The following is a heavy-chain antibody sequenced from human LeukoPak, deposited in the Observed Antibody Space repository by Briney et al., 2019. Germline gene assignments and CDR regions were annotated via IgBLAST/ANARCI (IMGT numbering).Heavy chain of an antibody. CDR1: GYTFTSSG. J-gene: IGHJ6*03. CDR2: ISAYNGNT. V-gene: IGHV1-18*01. D-gene: IGHD7-27*01. Sequence: ASVKVSCKASGYTFTSSGISWVRQAPGQGLEWMGWISAYNGNTNYAQKLQRRVTMTTDTSTSTAYMELRSLRSDDTAVYYCARSPGERGLGYYYMDVWGKGTTVTVSS. CDR3: ARSPGERGLGYYYMDV.